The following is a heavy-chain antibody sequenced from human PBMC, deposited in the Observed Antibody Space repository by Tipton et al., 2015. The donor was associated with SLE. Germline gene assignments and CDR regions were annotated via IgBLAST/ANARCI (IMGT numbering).Heavy chain of an antibody. Sequence: GSLRLSCAASGFTFSNYWMNWVRQAPGKGLEWVANIKQDGSEKYYVDSVKGRFTISRDNTKNSLFLQMNSLRAEDTAVYYCARAERGAFDIWGQGTMVTVSS. CDR2: IKQDGSEK. CDR1: GFTFSNYW. V-gene: IGHV3-7*01. CDR3: ARAERGAFDI. J-gene: IGHJ3*02.